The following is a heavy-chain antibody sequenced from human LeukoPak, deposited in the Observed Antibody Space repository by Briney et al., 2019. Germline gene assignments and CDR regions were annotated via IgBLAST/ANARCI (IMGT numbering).Heavy chain of an antibody. D-gene: IGHD6-13*01. V-gene: IGHV3-7*01. J-gene: IGHJ4*02. Sequence: GGSLRLSCAASGFSFSSYWMSWVRQTPEKGLEFVANIDQGGSVRNYMDSLKGRCTISKDNAKKSLYLEINSLRADDTAVYYCARDPESSSFDLWGRGALVTISS. CDR2: IDQGGSVR. CDR1: GFSFSSYW. CDR3: ARDPESSSFDL.